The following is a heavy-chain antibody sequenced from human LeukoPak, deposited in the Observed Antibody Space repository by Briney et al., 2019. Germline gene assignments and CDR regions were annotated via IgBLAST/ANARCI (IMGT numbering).Heavy chain of an antibody. CDR1: GYSISSGYY. D-gene: IGHD1-14*01. CDR3: ARQSTGRYADDAFDI. CDR2: IYHSGST. J-gene: IGHJ3*02. Sequence: TPSETLSLTCAVSGYSISSGYYWGWIRQPPGKGLEWIGSIYHSGSTYYNPSLKSRVTISVDTSKNHFSRKLSSVTAADTAVYYCARQSTGRYADDAFDIWGQGTMVTVSS. V-gene: IGHV4-38-2*01.